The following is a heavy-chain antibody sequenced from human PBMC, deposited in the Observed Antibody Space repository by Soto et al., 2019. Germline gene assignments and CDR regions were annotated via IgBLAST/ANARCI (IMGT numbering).Heavy chain of an antibody. CDR3: ARERPDGARLDP. V-gene: IGHV4-59*12. CDR2: IYYSGTT. CDR1: GGSISNYY. Sequence: SEXLSLTCTVSGGSISNYYWSWIRQPPGKGLEWIGYIYYSGTTNYSPSLKSRVTISIDTSKNQFSLKLSSVTAADTAVYYCARERPDGARLDPWGQGTLVTVSS. D-gene: IGHD6-6*01. J-gene: IGHJ5*02.